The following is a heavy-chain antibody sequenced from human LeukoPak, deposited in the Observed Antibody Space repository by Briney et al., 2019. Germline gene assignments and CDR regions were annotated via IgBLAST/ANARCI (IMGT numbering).Heavy chain of an antibody. V-gene: IGHV4-59*08. CDR1: GGSIGVYY. Sequence: SETLSLTCTVSGGSIGVYYWSWIRQPPGKGLEWIGYISYSGSTTYNPSLKSRVSISIDTSKNQFSLKLTSVTAADTAVYYCARRYYYDSSGYYAGYDYWGQGTLVTVSS. CDR3: ARRYYYDSSGYYAGYDY. D-gene: IGHD3-22*01. J-gene: IGHJ4*02. CDR2: ISYSGST.